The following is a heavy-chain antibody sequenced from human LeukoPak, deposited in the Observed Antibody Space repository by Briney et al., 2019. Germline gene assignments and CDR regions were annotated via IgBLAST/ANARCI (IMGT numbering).Heavy chain of an antibody. J-gene: IGHJ6*03. V-gene: IGHV3-23*01. D-gene: IGHD6-13*01. CDR3: AKGVAAYYYMDV. CDR1: GFTFSSYW. CDR2: ISGSGGST. Sequence: GGSLRLSCAASGFTFSSYWMSWVRQAPGKGLEWVSAISGSGGSTYYADSVKGRFTISRDNSKNTLYLQMNSLRAEDTAVYYCAKGVAAYYYMDVWGKGTTVTVSS.